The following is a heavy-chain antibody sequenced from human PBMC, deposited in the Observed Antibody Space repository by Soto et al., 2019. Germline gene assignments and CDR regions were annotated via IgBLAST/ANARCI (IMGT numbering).Heavy chain of an antibody. CDR3: ATKGPSAARPNH. CDR1: GFTCRDYD. Sequence: QVQLVESGGGLVRPGGSLRLSCEASGFTCRDYDMSWIRKAPGKGLEWVSCISRSGTATYYADSVKGRFTISRDNAKNSLYVEMNSLRVEDTAVYYCATKGPSAARPNHWGQGTLVTVSS. V-gene: IGHV3-11*01. D-gene: IGHD6-6*01. J-gene: IGHJ5*02. CDR2: ISRSGTAT.